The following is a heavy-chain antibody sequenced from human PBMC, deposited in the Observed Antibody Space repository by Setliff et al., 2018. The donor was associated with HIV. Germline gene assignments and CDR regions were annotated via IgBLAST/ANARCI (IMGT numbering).Heavy chain of an antibody. CDR2: IWFDGTDK. CDR1: GFTFNNYG. D-gene: IGHD4-17*01. CDR3: AKDHRTTTAYYFDY. V-gene: IGHV3-33*06. Sequence: PGGSLRPSCAASGFTFNNYGIHWVRQAPGKGLEWVAVIWFDGTDKYYADSVKGRFTVSGDISRNTLYLQMTSLRAEDTAVYYCAKDHRTTTAYYFDYWGQGTLVTVSS. J-gene: IGHJ4*02.